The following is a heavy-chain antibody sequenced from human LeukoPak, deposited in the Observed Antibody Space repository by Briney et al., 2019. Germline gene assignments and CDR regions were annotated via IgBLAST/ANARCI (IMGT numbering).Heavy chain of an antibody. CDR1: GFTFSNYW. CDR3: LRDTGCRTTNCYSYFDY. Sequence: GGSLRLSCAVSGFTFSNYWMSWVRQAPGKGLEWVANIKPDGSEKYYVDSVRGRFTLSRDNAKNSLYLQMNSLRAEDTAVYYCLRDTGCRTTNCYSYFDYWGQGTLVTVSS. CDR2: IKPDGSEK. J-gene: IGHJ4*02. D-gene: IGHD2-2*01. V-gene: IGHV3-7*01.